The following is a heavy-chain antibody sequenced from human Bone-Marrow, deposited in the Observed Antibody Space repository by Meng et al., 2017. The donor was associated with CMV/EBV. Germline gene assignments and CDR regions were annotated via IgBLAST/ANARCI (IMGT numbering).Heavy chain of an antibody. CDR1: GFTFSNAW. J-gene: IGHJ6*02. D-gene: IGHD6-6*01. Sequence: GGSLRLSCAASGFTFSNAWMSWVRQAPGKGLEWVGRIKSKTDGGTTDYAAPVKGRFTISRDDSKNTLYLQMNSLKTEDTAVYYCTTVVRYYYYGMDVWGQGTTVTVSS. CDR2: IKSKTDGGTT. CDR3: TTVVRYYYYGMDV. V-gene: IGHV3-15*01.